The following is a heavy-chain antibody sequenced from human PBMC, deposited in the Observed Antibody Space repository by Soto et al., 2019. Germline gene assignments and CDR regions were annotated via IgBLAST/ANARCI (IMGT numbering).Heavy chain of an antibody. CDR3: SRVGCSNSKCYTRGMDV. CDR2: IYSDGTT. CDR1: GGSISGYY. D-gene: IGHD2-2*01. J-gene: IGHJ6*02. Sequence: SETLSLTCTVSGGSISGYYWSWVRQPAGKGLEWVGRIYSDGTTNYSPSLKSRVTMSLDTSKDQFSLHLNSVTAADTAVYYCSRVGCSNSKCYTRGMDVWGQGTTITAP. V-gene: IGHV4-4*07.